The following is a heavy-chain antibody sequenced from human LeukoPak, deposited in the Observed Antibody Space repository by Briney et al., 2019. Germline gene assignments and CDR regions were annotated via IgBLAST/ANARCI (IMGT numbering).Heavy chain of an antibody. J-gene: IGHJ4*02. V-gene: IGHV3-30*03. CDR1: GFTFSSYG. CDR2: ISYDGSNK. Sequence: GGSLRLSCAASGFTFSSYGMHWVRQAPGKGLEWVAVISYDGSNKYYADSVKGRFTISRDNSKNTLYLQMNSLRAEDTAVYYCARMSGGPYDILTGYYRDWGQGTLVTVSS. CDR3: ARMSGGPYDILTGYYRD. D-gene: IGHD3-9*01.